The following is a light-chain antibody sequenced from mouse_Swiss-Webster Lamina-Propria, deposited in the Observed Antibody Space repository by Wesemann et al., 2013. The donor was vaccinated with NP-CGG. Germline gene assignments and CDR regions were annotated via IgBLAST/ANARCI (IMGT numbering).Light chain of an antibody. Sequence: QMTQSPASLSASVGETVTITCRASENIYSYLAWYQQKQGKSPQLLVYNAKTLAEGVPSRFSGSGSGTQFSLKINSLQPEDFGSYYCQHHYGTPPTFGGGTKLEIK. CDR3: QHHYGTPPT. CDR2: NAK. CDR1: ENIYSY. V-gene: IGKV12-44*01. J-gene: IGKJ1*01.